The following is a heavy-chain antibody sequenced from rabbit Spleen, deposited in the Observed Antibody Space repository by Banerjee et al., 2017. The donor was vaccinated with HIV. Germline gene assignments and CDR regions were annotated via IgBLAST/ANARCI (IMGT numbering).Heavy chain of an antibody. V-gene: IGHV1S40*01. CDR3: ARDTSSSFSSYGMDL. D-gene: IGHD1-1*01. J-gene: IGHJ6*01. CDR1: GVSFTNNNY. Sequence: QSLEESGGDLVKPGASLTLTCTASGVSFTNNNYMCWVRQAPGKGLEWIACIGTGSNGGTWYASWAKGRFTISKTSSTTVTLQMTSLTAADTATYFCARDTSSSFSSYGMDLWGPGTLVTVS. CDR2: IGTGSNGGT.